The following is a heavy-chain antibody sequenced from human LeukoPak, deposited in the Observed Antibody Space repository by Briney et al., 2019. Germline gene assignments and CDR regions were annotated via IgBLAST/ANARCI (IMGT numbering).Heavy chain of an antibody. Sequence: SETLSLTCAVYGGSFSGYYWSWIRQPPGKGLEWIGEINHSGSTNYNPSLKSRVTISVDTSKNQFSLRLSSLTAADTAVYYCARGGSGYYGSGSYYKSWGQGTLVTVSS. CDR1: GGSFSGYY. V-gene: IGHV4-34*01. CDR2: INHSGST. J-gene: IGHJ5*02. D-gene: IGHD3-10*01. CDR3: ARGGSGYYGSGSYYKS.